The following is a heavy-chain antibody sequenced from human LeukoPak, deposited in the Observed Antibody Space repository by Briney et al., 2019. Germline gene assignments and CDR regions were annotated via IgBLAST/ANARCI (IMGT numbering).Heavy chain of an antibody. V-gene: IGHV4-34*01. D-gene: IGHD3-22*01. CDR2: INHSGST. CDR3: ARADSSGYYYFDY. J-gene: IGHJ4*02. Sequence: SETLSLTCAVYGGSFSGYYWSWIRQPPGKGLEWIGEINHSGSTNYNPSLKSRVTISVDTSKNQFSLKLSSVTAADTAVYYCARADSSGYYYFDYWGQGTLATVSS. CDR1: GGSFSGYY.